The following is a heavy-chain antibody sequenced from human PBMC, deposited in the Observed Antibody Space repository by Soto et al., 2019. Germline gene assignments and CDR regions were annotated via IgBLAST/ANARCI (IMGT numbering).Heavy chain of an antibody. CDR3: ASPGTVQLERVVPLFFGY. V-gene: IGHV3-23*01. J-gene: IGHJ4*02. Sequence: GGSLRLSCAASGFTFSSYAMSWVRQAPGKGLEWVSAISGSGGSTYYADSVKGRFTISRDNSKNTLYLQMNSLRAEDTAVYYSASPGTVQLERVVPLFFGYWGQGTLVTVSS. CDR1: GFTFSSYA. CDR2: ISGSGGST. D-gene: IGHD1-1*01.